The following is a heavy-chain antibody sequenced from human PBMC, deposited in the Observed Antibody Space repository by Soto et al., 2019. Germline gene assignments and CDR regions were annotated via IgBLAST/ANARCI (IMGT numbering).Heavy chain of an antibody. V-gene: IGHV4-61*01. J-gene: IGHJ5*02. D-gene: IGHD2-15*01. CDR3: ARAAYCSGGSCPDP. CDR2: IYYSGST. Sequence: QVQLQESGPGLVKPSETLSLTCTVSGGSVSSGSYYWSWIRQPPGKGLEWIGYIYYSGSTNYNPSLKSRVTISVDTPTNRFSLRLSSVTAADTGVYYCARAAYCSGGSCPDPWGQGTLCTVSS. CDR1: GGSVSSGSYY.